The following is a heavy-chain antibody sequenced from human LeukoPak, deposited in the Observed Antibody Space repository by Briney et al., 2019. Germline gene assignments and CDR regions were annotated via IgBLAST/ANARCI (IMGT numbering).Heavy chain of an antibody. CDR1: GFTFSTYW. CDR3: GRDTGYGYNSYFDF. CDR2: ISSDGSRT. V-gene: IGHV3-74*01. Sequence: GGSLRLSCAASGFTFSTYWIHWVRQAPGKGLVWVSRISSDGSRTDYADYEKSRVTIYRDNAKNTVYLKMNSLRAEDTAVYYCGRDTGYGYNSYFDFWGQGTLVTVSS. D-gene: IGHD5-24*01. J-gene: IGHJ4*02.